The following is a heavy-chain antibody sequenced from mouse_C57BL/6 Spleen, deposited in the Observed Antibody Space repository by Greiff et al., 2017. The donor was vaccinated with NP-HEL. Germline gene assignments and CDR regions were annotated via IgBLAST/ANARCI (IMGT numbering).Heavy chain of an antibody. V-gene: IGHV5-4*01. CDR1: GFTFSSYA. CDR2: ISDGGSYT. CDR3: AREPPTIVTTGYFDY. J-gene: IGHJ2*01. Sequence: EVQGVESGGGLVKPGGSLKLSCAASGFTFSSYAMSWVRQTPEKRLEWVATISDGGSYTYYPDNVKGRFTISRDNAKNNRYLQMSHLKSEDTAMYYCAREPPTIVTTGYFDYWGQGTTLTVSS. D-gene: IGHD2-5*01.